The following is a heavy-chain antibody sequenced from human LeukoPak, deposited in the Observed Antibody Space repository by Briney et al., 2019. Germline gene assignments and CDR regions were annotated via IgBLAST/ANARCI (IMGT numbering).Heavy chain of an antibody. CDR3: ARARFNYGWGTHDF. Sequence: PSETLSLTCTVSGGSINSGDFYWGWLRQPPGKGPEWIGYSYYNGDTYYNPSLKSRVSISSDTSKNQFSLNLNSVTVADTAVYYCARARFNYGWGTHDFWGQGTLVIVSS. CDR1: GGSINSGDFY. D-gene: IGHD3-10*01. V-gene: IGHV4-30-4*08. CDR2: SYYNGDT. J-gene: IGHJ4*02.